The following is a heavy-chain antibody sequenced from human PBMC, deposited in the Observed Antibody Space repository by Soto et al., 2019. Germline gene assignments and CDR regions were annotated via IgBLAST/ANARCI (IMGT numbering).Heavy chain of an antibody. D-gene: IGHD3-9*01. Sequence: SGPTLVKPTQTLTLTCTFSGFSLSTSGVGVGWIRQPPGKALEWLALIYWNDDKRYSPSLKSRLTITKDTSKNQVVLTMTNMDPVDTATYYCAHRDYDILTGPSPIYYLDSNWFDPWGQGTLVTVSS. CDR2: IYWNDDK. CDR1: GFSLSTSGVG. CDR3: AHRDYDILTGPSPIYYLDSNWFDP. J-gene: IGHJ5*02. V-gene: IGHV2-5*01.